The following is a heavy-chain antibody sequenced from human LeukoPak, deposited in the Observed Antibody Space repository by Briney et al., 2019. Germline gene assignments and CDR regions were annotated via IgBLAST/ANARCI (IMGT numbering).Heavy chain of an antibody. D-gene: IGHD3-3*02. J-gene: IGHJ5*02. CDR1: GFTFSSYW. CDR3: AKPTHFNWFDP. Sequence: GGSLRLSCGASGFTFSSYWMSWVRQAPGKGLEWVANIKQDGSEKYYVDSVKGRFTISRDNAKNSLYLQMNSLRAEDTAVYYCAKPTHFNWFDPWGQGTLVTVSS. V-gene: IGHV3-7*01. CDR2: IKQDGSEK.